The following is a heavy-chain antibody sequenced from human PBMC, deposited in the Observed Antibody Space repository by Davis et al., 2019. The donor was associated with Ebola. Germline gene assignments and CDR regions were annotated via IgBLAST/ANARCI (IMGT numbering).Heavy chain of an antibody. J-gene: IGHJ4*02. D-gene: IGHD3-10*01. CDR1: GYTFTSYG. CDR3: ARGITMVRGVTPFDY. V-gene: IGHV1-18*01. CDR2: ISAYNGNT. Sequence: ASVKVSCKASGYTFTSYGISWVRQAPGQGPEWMGWISAYNGNTNYAQKLQGRVTMTTDTSTSTAYMELRSLRSDDTAVYYCARGITMVRGVTPFDYWGQGTLVTVSS.